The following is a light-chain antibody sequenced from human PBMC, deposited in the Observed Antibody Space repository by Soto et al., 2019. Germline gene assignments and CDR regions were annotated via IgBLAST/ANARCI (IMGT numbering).Light chain of an antibody. V-gene: IGLV2-8*01. Sequence: QSALAQPPSASGSPGQSVTISCTGSGSDIGAYNFVSWYQQHPGKAPKLMIFGVTERPSGVPDRFSGSKSGNTASLTVSGLQAEDEADYYCSSFVGSPVVFGGGTKLTVL. CDR1: GSDIGAYNF. J-gene: IGLJ2*01. CDR2: GVT. CDR3: SSFVGSPVV.